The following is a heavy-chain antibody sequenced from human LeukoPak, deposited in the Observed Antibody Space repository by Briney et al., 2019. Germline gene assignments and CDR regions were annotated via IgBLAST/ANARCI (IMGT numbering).Heavy chain of an antibody. Sequence: SVKVSCKASGGTFSSYAISWVRQAPGQGLEWMGGIIPIFGTANYAQKFQGRVTITADESTSTAYMELSSLRSENTAVYYCATVGVYYYGMDVWGQGTTVTVSS. CDR3: ATVGVYYYGMDV. CDR2: IIPIFGTA. D-gene: IGHD3-3*01. J-gene: IGHJ6*02. CDR1: GGTFSSYA. V-gene: IGHV1-69*13.